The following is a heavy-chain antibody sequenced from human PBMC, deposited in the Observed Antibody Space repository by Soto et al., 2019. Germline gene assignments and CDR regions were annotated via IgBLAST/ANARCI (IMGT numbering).Heavy chain of an antibody. CDR2: ITPFNGNT. V-gene: IGHV1-45*02. CDR1: GYTFTYRY. Sequence: SVKVSCKASGYTFTYRYLHWVRQAPGQALEWMGWITPFNGNTNYAQKFQDRVTITRDRSMSTAYMELSSLRSEDTAMYYCFNDPTDDAFDIWGQGTMVTVSS. CDR3: FNDPTDDAFDI. J-gene: IGHJ3*02. D-gene: IGHD1-1*01.